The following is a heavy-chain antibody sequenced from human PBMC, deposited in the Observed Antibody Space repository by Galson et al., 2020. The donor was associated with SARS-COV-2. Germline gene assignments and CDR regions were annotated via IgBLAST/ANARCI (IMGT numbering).Heavy chain of an antibody. D-gene: IGHD3-3*01. V-gene: IGHV6-1*01. CDR3: AREDLSGRSYFEY. Sequence: SQTLSLTCGISGASVSSNSAAWNWIRQSPSSGLEWLGRTYYMSKWYNEYGESVKSRITFNPDTSKNQVSLQLTSVTPEDTAEYYCAREDLSGRSYFEYWGQGTLFTVSS. J-gene: IGHJ4*02. CDR1: GASVSSNSAA. CDR2: TYYMSKWYN.